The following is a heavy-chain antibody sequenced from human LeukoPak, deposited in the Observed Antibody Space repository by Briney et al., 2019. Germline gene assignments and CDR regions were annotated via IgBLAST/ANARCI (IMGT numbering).Heavy chain of an antibody. J-gene: IGHJ4*02. V-gene: IGHV3-21*01. CDR2: ISTISSYI. D-gene: IGHD5-24*01. Sequence: GESLTLSCAPSGFTLSSYSMSWVRQAPGKGLGWVSSISTISSYIYYADSVQGRFTISRDNAKNSLYLQMSSLRAEDTAVYYCARVGEKAFHLWPEIDYWGEGTLVTVS. CDR3: ARVGEKAFHLWPEIDY. CDR1: GFTLSSYS.